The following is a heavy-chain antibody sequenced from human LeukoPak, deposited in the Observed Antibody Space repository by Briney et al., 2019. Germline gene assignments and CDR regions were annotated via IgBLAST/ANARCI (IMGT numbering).Heavy chain of an antibody. CDR1: GFTFSSYG. CDR3: ARDRGDPDYYFDQ. Sequence: RCLRLSCAAPGFTFSSYGIQWVRQAPGKGLEWVAVVWYDGSEKYYADSVKGRFTISRDNSKNTLYLQMNSLRAEDTAIYYCARDRGDPDYYFDQWGQGTLVTVSS. V-gene: IGHV3-33*01. CDR2: VWYDGSEK. J-gene: IGHJ4*02. D-gene: IGHD7-27*01.